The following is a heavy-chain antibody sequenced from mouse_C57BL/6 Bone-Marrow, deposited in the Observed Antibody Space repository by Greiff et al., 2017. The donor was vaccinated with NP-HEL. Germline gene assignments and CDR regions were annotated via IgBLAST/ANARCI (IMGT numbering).Heavy chain of an antibody. D-gene: IGHD2-2*01. V-gene: IGHV2-2*01. Sequence: VMLQESGPGLVQPSQSLSITCTVSGFSLTSYGVHWVRQSPGKGLEWLGVIWSGGSTDYNAAFISRLSISKDNSKSQVFFKMNSLQADDTAIYYCARNRDYGWDWFAYWGQGTLVTVSA. CDR1: GFSLTSYG. CDR3: ARNRDYGWDWFAY. J-gene: IGHJ3*01. CDR2: IWSGGST.